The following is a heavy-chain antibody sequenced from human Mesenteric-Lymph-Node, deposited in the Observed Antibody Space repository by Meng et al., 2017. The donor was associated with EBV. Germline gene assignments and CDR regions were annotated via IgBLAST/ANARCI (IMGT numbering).Heavy chain of an antibody. J-gene: IGHJ4*02. Sequence: QGRRQEAGPGLVRPSGTLSLTCAVSGASISSSNWWNWVRQPAGKGLEWIGEVYHTGSANYNPSLKSRVIIAVDKSKNQFSLNLSSVTAADTAVYYCARVGQWLPIDYWAQETLAPSPQ. V-gene: IGHV4-4*02. CDR1: GASISSSNW. CDR2: VYHTGSA. CDR3: ARVGQWLPIDY. D-gene: IGHD6-19*01.